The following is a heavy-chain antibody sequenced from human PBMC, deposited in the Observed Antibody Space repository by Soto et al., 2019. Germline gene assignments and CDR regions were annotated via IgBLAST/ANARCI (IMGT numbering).Heavy chain of an antibody. CDR2: ISGSGGSS. Sequence: EVPLLESGGGLIQPGGSLRLSCSASGFSFNSYAMMWVRQAPGKGLEWVSVISGSGGSSYFADSAKSRFTISRDNSKNMLYLEMNSLSAEDTARYFCAKGSIEYSASVDYWGQGTLVIVSS. D-gene: IGHD5-12*01. J-gene: IGHJ4*02. V-gene: IGHV3-23*01. CDR3: AKGSIEYSASVDY. CDR1: GFSFNSYA.